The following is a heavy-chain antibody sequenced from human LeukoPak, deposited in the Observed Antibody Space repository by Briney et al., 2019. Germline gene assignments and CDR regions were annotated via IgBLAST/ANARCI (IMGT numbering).Heavy chain of an antibody. Sequence: GASVKVSCKASGCTFTSYAMNWVRQAPGQGLEWMGWIDPKSGGTKYAQKFQGRVTMTRDVSISTAYMDLRRLKSDDTAVYYCVRDMDRGQWLIRPYNWGQGTLVTVSS. CDR2: IDPKSGGT. CDR3: VRDMDRGQWLIRPYN. V-gene: IGHV1-2*02. J-gene: IGHJ4*02. D-gene: IGHD6-19*01. CDR1: GCTFTSYA.